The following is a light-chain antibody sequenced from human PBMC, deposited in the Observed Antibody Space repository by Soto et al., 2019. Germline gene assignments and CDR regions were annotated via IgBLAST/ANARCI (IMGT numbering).Light chain of an antibody. Sequence: QPVLTQSPSASASLGASVKLTCTLSSGHSNYAIAWHQQQPEKGPRFLMKLTSDGSHIKGDGIPDRFSGSSSGSERYLTISSLQSEDEADYYCQTWGSGHVVFGGWTKLTVL. V-gene: IGLV4-69*01. J-gene: IGLJ2*01. CDR2: LTSDGSH. CDR1: SGHSNYA. CDR3: QTWGSGHVV.